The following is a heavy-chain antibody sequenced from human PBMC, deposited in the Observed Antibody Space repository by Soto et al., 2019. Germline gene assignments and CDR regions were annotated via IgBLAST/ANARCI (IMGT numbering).Heavy chain of an antibody. V-gene: IGHV3-30*18. CDR3: AKDSYIRVDFWSDSNS. Sequence: PGGSLRLSCAASGFTFSSYGMHWVRQAPGKGLEWVAVISYDGSNKYYADSVKGRFTISRDKSKNTLYLQMNSLRAEDTAVYYCAKDSYIRVDFWSDSNSWG. D-gene: IGHD3-3*01. J-gene: IGHJ5*01. CDR2: ISYDGSNK. CDR1: GFTFSSYG.